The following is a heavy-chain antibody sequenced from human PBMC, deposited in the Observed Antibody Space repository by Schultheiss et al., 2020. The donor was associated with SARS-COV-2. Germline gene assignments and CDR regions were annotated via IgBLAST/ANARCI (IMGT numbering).Heavy chain of an antibody. CDR1: GGSISSYY. CDR3: AREGVAAAAPDY. D-gene: IGHD6-13*01. Sequence: SQTLSLTFTVSGGSISSYYWSWIRQPAGKGLEWIGRIYTSGSTNYNPSLKSRVTMSVDTSKNQFSLKLSSVTAADTAVYYCAREGVAAAAPDYWGQGTLVTVSS. CDR2: IYTSGST. V-gene: IGHV4-4*07. J-gene: IGHJ4*02.